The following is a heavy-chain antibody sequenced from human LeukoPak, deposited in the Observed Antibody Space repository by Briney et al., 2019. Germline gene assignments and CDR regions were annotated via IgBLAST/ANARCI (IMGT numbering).Heavy chain of an antibody. CDR3: ARRRGGYYYIHYYFDY. D-gene: IGHD3-22*01. CDR1: SGSISTSNYY. V-gene: IGHV4-39*07. CDR2: IFYSGST. Sequence: SETLSLTCTVSSGSISTSNYYWGGVRQPPGKALEWIGNIFYSGSTYYSPSLKSRVTITLDTSKNQFSLGLSSVTAAATAVYYCARRRGGYYYIHYYFDYWGQGTLVTVSS. J-gene: IGHJ4*02.